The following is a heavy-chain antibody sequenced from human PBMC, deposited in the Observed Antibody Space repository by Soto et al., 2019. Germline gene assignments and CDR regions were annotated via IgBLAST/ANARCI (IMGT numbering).Heavy chain of an antibody. V-gene: IGHV3-11*01. CDR1: GFTFSDYY. D-gene: IGHD4-17*01. Sequence: XGSLRLSCAASGFTFSDYYMSWIRQAPGKGLEWVSYISSSGSTIYYADSVKGRFTISRDNAKNSLYLQMNSLRAEDTAVYYCARDRAYGDYAQFDYWGQGTLVTVSS. CDR3: ARDRAYGDYAQFDY. CDR2: ISSSGSTI. J-gene: IGHJ4*02.